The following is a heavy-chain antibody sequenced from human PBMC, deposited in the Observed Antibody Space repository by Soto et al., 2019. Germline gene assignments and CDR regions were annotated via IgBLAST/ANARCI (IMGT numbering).Heavy chain of an antibody. V-gene: IGHV3-7*01. CDR3: ARPGYSYGYHYFDY. D-gene: IGHD5-18*01. CDR2: IKPDGSEK. Sequence: GWSLRLSCTTSVFTFISDWMSWVRQAPGKGLEWVANIKPDGSEKYYVDSVKGRFTISRDNAKNSLYLQMNSLRVEDTAVYYCARPGYSYGYHYFDYWGQGTLVTVSS. J-gene: IGHJ4*02. CDR1: VFTFISDW.